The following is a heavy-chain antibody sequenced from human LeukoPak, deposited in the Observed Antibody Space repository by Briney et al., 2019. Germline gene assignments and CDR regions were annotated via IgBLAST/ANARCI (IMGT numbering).Heavy chain of an antibody. Sequence: PGGSLRLSRAASGFTFSSYGMSWVRQAPGKGLEWVSTISGSGGSTYVADSVKGRFTFSRDNSKNTLYLQMNSLRAEDTAVYYCAKDSDYYGSGSSVDYWGQGTLVTVSS. CDR1: GFTFSSYG. D-gene: IGHD3-10*01. J-gene: IGHJ4*02. CDR3: AKDSDYYGSGSSVDY. CDR2: ISGSGGST. V-gene: IGHV3-23*01.